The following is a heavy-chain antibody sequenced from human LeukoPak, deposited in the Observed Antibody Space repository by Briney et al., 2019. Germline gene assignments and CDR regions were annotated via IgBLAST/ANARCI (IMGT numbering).Heavy chain of an antibody. Sequence: GGSLRLSCAASGFTFSSYSMNWVRQAPGKGLEWVSSISSSSSYIYYADSVKGRFTISRDNAKNSLYLQMNSLRVEDTAVYYCARDLSSGWYGYYYYYGMDVWGQGTTVTVSS. CDR3: ARDLSSGWYGYYYYYGMDV. D-gene: IGHD6-19*01. J-gene: IGHJ6*02. V-gene: IGHV3-21*01. CDR1: GFTFSSYS. CDR2: ISSSSSYI.